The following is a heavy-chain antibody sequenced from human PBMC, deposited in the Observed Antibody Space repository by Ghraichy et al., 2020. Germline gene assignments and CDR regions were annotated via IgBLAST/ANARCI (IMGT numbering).Heavy chain of an antibody. D-gene: IGHD3-16*01. CDR1: GFTFSSYS. CDR2: ISSSSSYI. J-gene: IGHJ5*02. Sequence: GGSLRLSCAASGFTFSSYSMNWVRQAPGKGLEWVSSISSSSSYIYYADSVKGRFTISRDNAKNSLYLQMNSLRAEDTAVYYCARGGPQGEFIPFNWFDPWGQGTLVTVSS. CDR3: ARGGPQGEFIPFNWFDP. V-gene: IGHV3-21*01.